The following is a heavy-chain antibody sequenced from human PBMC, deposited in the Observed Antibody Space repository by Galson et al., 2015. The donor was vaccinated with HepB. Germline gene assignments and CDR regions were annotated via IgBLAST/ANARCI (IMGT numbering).Heavy chain of an antibody. CDR1: GFTFSSYS. CDR2: ISSSSSYI. J-gene: IGHJ3*02. CDR3: ARGAPRTPYCSSTSCHVWGIPDFDI. V-gene: IGHV3-21*01. D-gene: IGHD2-2*01. Sequence: SLRLSCAASGFTFSSYSMNWVRQAPGKGLEWVSSISSSSSYIYYADSVKGRFTISRDNSKNTMYLQMNSLAAEDTAVYYCARGAPRTPYCSSTSCHVWGIPDFDIWGQGTMVTVSS.